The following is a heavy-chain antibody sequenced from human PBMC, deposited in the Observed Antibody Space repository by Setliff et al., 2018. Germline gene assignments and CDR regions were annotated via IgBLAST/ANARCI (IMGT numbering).Heavy chain of an antibody. Sequence: PSETLSLTCTVSGDSINTPTYHWGWVRQPPGKGLEWIGLIYYTGITYYNPSLKGRVTISEDMSENQISLKLNPVTAADTAVYYCVRTFNGSPADRWGQGTLVTVSS. V-gene: IGHV4-39*01. CDR1: GDSINTPTYH. D-gene: IGHD2-2*01. CDR2: IYYTGIT. J-gene: IGHJ5*02. CDR3: VRTFNGSPADR.